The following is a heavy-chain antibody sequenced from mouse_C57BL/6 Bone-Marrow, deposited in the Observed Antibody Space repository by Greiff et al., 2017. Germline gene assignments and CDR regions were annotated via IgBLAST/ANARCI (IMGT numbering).Heavy chain of an antibody. CDR1: GYTFTSYW. Sequence: VQLQQPGAELVKPGASVKLSCKASGYTFTSYWMHWVKQRPGQGLEWIGMIHPNSGSTNYNEKFKSKATLTVDNSSSTAYMQLSSLTSEDSAVYYCARGGYYGNPAWFAYWGQGTLVTVSA. J-gene: IGHJ3*01. CDR2: IHPNSGST. V-gene: IGHV1-64*01. D-gene: IGHD2-1*01. CDR3: ARGGYYGNPAWFAY.